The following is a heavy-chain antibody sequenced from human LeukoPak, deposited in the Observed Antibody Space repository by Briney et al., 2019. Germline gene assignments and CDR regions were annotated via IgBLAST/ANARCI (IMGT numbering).Heavy chain of an antibody. V-gene: IGHV3-11*01. D-gene: IGHD1-26*01. Sequence: GGSLRLSCAASGFTFSDYYMSWIRQAPGKGLEWVSYISSSGSTIYYADSVKGRFTISRDNAKNSLYLQMNSLRAEDTALYYCAKAPYSYSGSYYERTGYFDYWGQGTLVTVSS. CDR2: ISSSGSTI. CDR1: GFTFSDYY. CDR3: AKAPYSYSGSYYERTGYFDY. J-gene: IGHJ4*02.